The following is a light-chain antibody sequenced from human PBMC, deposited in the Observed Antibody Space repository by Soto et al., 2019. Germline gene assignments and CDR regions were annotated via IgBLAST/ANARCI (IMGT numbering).Light chain of an antibody. CDR3: QQYNSYWT. CDR2: DAS. Sequence: DIQMTHSPSTLSASVGERVTITCRASQSISSWLAWYQQKPGKAPKLLIYDASSLESGVPSRFSGSGSGTEFTLTISSLQPDDFATYCCQQYNSYWTFGQGTKVDIK. J-gene: IGKJ1*01. CDR1: QSISSW. V-gene: IGKV1-5*01.